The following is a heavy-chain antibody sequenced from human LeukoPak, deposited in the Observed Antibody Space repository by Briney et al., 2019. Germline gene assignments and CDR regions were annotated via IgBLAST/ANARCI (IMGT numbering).Heavy chain of an antibody. V-gene: IGHV4-38-2*02. CDR3: ARGYNSGSYYLHGRYAFDI. Sequence: PSETLSLTCTVSGYSISSGYYWGWIRQPPGKGLEWIGSIYHSGSTYYNPSLKSRVTISVDTSKNQFSLKLSSVTAADTAVYYCARGYNSGSYYLHGRYAFDIWGQGTMVTVSS. J-gene: IGHJ3*02. D-gene: IGHD1-26*01. CDR1: GYSISSGYY. CDR2: IYHSGST.